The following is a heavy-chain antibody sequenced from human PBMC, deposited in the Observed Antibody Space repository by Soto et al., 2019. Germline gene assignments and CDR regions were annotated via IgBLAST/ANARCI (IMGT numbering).Heavy chain of an antibody. CDR2: ISYDGSNK. J-gene: IGHJ6*02. D-gene: IGHD3-3*01. V-gene: IGHV3-30-3*01. CDR1: GFTFSSYA. CDR3: ARDNSITIFGVVIYYYYYGMDV. Sequence: GGSLRLSCAASGFTFSSYAMHWVRQAPGKGLEWVAVISYDGSNKYYADSVKGRFTISRDNSKNTLYLQMNSLRAEDTAVYYCARDNSITIFGVVIYYYYYGMDVWGQGTTVTVSS.